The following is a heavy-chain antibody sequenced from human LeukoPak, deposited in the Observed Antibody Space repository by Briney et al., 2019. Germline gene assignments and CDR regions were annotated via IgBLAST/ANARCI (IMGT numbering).Heavy chain of an antibody. V-gene: IGHV4-34*01. CDR3: AIRKDSRDPRGFAY. CDR1: GGSFSGYY. J-gene: IGHJ4*02. Sequence: PSETLSLTCAVYGGSFSGYYWSWIRQPPGKGLEWIGEINHSGSTNYNPSLKSRVTISVDTSKNQLSLKLRSVTAADTAVYYCAIRKDSRDPRGFAYWGQGTLVTVSS. D-gene: IGHD4-17*01. CDR2: INHSGST.